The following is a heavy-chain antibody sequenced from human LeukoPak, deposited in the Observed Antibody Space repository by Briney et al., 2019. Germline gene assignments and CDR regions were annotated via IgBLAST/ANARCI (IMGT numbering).Heavy chain of an antibody. J-gene: IGHJ4*02. CDR3: ARDSLPSIEGATTPFDY. CDR1: RITFSIYS. D-gene: IGHD1-26*01. V-gene: IGHV3-21*01. Sequence: GGSLRLSCAASRITFSIYSMNWVRQAPGKGLEWVSSISSSSSYIYYADSVKGRFTISRDNAKNSLYLQMNSLRAEDTAVYYCARDSLPSIEGATTPFDYWGQGTLVTVSS. CDR2: ISSSSSYI.